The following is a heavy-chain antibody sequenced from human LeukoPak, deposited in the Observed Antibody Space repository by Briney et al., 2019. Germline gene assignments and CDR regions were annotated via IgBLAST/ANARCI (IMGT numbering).Heavy chain of an antibody. CDR1: GGSISTDNYY. CDR3: ARSVEGYCSGGSCYSYYYYMDV. Sequence: SETLSLTCTVSGGSISTDNYYWSWIRQPAGKGLEWIGHIYTSGSTIYNPSLKSRVTISIDTSENQFSLKLSSVTAADAAVYYCARSVEGYCSGGSCYSYYYYMDVWGKGTTVTISS. CDR2: IYTSGST. J-gene: IGHJ6*03. D-gene: IGHD2-15*01. V-gene: IGHV4-61*09.